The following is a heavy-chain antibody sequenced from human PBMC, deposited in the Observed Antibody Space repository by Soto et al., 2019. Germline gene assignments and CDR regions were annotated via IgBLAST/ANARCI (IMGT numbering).Heavy chain of an antibody. CDR2: IFSNDEK. CDR1: GFSLSNARMG. V-gene: IGHV2-26*01. J-gene: IGHJ3*02. CDR3: ARMRQYYDSSGYYRSAAFDI. Sequence: QVTLKESGPVLVKPTETLTLTCTVSGFSLSNARMGVSWIRQPPGKALEWLAHIFSNDEKSYSTSLKSRLTISKDTSKGPVVLTLTNMDPLDTATYYCARMRQYYDSSGYYRSAAFDIWGQGTMVTVSS. D-gene: IGHD3-22*01.